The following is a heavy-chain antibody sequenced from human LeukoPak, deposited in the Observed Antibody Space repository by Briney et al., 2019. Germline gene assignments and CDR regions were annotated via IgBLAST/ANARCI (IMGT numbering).Heavy chain of an antibody. CDR3: ARAIIAVAGTSPAFDI. J-gene: IGHJ3*02. D-gene: IGHD6-19*01. V-gene: IGHV5-51*01. CDR1: GYTFTSYD. CDR2: IYPGDSDT. Sequence: KVSCKASGYTFTSYDINWVRQMPGKGLEWMGIIYPGDSDTRYSPSFQGQVTISADKSISTAYLQWSSLKASDTAMYYCARAIIAVAGTSPAFDIWGQGTMVTVSS.